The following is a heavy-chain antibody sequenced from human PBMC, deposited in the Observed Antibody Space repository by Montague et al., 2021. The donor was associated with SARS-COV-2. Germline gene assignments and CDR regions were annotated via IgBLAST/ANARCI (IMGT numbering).Heavy chain of an antibody. Sequence: SETLSLTCSVSGGSLSTYYWSWIRQPPGKGLEWIGYIYHTGSTYYNPSLQSRLRTSVDTSKNEFSLTLTSVTAADTAIYYCARDRGWGSRGAGYIDLWGRGTLVTVSS. J-gene: IGHJ2*01. CDR3: ARDRGWGSRGAGYIDL. D-gene: IGHD2-21*01. V-gene: IGHV4-59*06. CDR1: GGSLSTYY. CDR2: IYHTGST.